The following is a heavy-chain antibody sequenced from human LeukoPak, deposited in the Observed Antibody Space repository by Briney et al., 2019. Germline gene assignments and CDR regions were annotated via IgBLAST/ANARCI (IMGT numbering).Heavy chain of an antibody. D-gene: IGHD2-15*01. J-gene: IGHJ3*02. CDR1: GFTFDDYG. V-gene: IGHV3-20*04. Sequence: PGGSLRLSCAASGFTFDDYGMSWVRQAPGKGLEWVSGMNWNGGITGYADSVKGRFTISSANAKNPLYLQLNSLRAEDTALYYCARDFVGYCSGGSCYHLAFDIWGQGTMVTVSS. CDR2: MNWNGGIT. CDR3: ARDFVGYCSGGSCYHLAFDI.